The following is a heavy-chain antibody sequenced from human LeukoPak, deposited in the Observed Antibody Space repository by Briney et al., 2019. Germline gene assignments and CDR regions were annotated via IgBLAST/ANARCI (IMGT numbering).Heavy chain of an antibody. J-gene: IGHJ4*02. CDR2: VWYDGSKT. CDR1: GFTLSSYA. CDR3: ARGVGYYDSSGTIDY. V-gene: IGHV3-33*08. D-gene: IGHD3-22*01. Sequence: GGSLRLSCAASGFTLSSYAMHWVRQAPGKGLEWVAVVWYDGSKTYSADSVKGRITISRDDSKNTLYLQMNSLRAEDTAVYYCARGVGYYDSSGTIDYWGQGTLVTVSS.